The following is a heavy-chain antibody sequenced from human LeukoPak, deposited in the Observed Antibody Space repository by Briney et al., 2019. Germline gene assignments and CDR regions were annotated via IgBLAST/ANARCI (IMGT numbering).Heavy chain of an antibody. Sequence: SQTLSLTCTVSGDSMSSGGYYWSWIRQHPGKGREWIGYIFSTGNTYYNPSLKSRLTISVDTSKNRFSLQLSFVTAADTAVYYCARTRLRGDPFDDWGQATLVTVSS. D-gene: IGHD2-21*02. CDR1: GDSMSSGGYY. CDR3: ARTRLRGDPFDD. CDR2: IFSTGNT. V-gene: IGHV4-31*03. J-gene: IGHJ4*02.